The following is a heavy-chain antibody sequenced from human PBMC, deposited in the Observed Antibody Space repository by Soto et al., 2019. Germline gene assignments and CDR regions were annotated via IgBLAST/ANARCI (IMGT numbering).Heavy chain of an antibody. V-gene: IGHV4-39*01. J-gene: IGHJ4*02. D-gene: IGHD2-15*01. CDR1: GCSISSSSYY. CDR2: IYYSGST. CDR3: ARHIRYPTERIVVVVAAKLGTLYYFDY. Sequence: PSETLSLTCTVSGCSISSSSYYWGWIRQPPGKGLEWIGSIYYSGSTYYNPSLKSRVTISVDTSKNQFSLKLSSVTAADTAVYYRARHIRYPTERIVVVVAAKLGTLYYFDYWGQGTLVTVSS.